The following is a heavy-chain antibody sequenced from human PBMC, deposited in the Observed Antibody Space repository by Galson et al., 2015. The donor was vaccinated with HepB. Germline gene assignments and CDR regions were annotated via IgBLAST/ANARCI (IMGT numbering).Heavy chain of an antibody. V-gene: IGHV3-21*01. D-gene: IGHD6-19*01. J-gene: IGHJ4*02. CDR1: GFTFSSYS. Sequence: SLRLSCAASGFTFSSYSMNWVRQAPGKGLEWVSSISSSSSHIYYEESVKGRFTISRDNAKNSLYLQMNSLRAEDTAVYYCARDGAQWPAQYYFDYWGRGALVTVSS. CDR2: ISSSSSHI. CDR3: ARDGAQWPAQYYFDY.